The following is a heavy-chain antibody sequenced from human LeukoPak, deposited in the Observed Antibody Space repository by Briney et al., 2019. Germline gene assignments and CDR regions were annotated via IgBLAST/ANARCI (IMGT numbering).Heavy chain of an antibody. J-gene: IGHJ4*02. CDR2: VYSRGST. D-gene: IGHD2-15*01. Sequence: PSETLSLTCTVSGGSIGGSSFYWGWIRQPPGKGLEWIGSVYSRGSTSYNPSVMSRVTISADTSKNQFSLRLTSVTAADTAVYYCARHDVVIAVKRGYYFDYWGQGALVTVSS. CDR1: GGSIGGSSFY. CDR3: ARHDVVIAVKRGYYFDY. V-gene: IGHV4-39*01.